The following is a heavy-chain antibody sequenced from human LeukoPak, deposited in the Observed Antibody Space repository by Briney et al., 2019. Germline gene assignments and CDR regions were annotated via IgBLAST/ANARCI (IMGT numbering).Heavy chain of an antibody. Sequence: GGSLRLSCAASGFTFSSYGMHWVRQAPGKGLEWVAVISYDGSNKYYADSVKGRFTISRDNSMNTLYLQMNSLRAEDTAVYYCAKDHVSSSWYRARPLDYWGQGTLVTVSS. CDR1: GFTFSSYG. V-gene: IGHV3-30*18. CDR2: ISYDGSNK. D-gene: IGHD6-13*01. CDR3: AKDHVSSSWYRARPLDY. J-gene: IGHJ4*02.